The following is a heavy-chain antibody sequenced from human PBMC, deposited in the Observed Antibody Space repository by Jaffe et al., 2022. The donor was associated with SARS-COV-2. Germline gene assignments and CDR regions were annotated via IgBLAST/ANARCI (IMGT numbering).Heavy chain of an antibody. V-gene: IGHV1-2*06. J-gene: IGHJ4*02. CDR3: AKNLDIAVTVTDY. CDR2: INPSNGDT. Sequence: QVQLVQSGAEVRKPGASVKVSCKASGYTFRGHYIHWIRQAPGQGLEWMGRINPSNGDTNFAPKFQGRVTMTRDTSISTAYMELSRLGSDDTAVYYCAKNLDIAVTVTDYWGQGTLVTVSS. D-gene: IGHD6-19*01. CDR1: GYTFRGHY.